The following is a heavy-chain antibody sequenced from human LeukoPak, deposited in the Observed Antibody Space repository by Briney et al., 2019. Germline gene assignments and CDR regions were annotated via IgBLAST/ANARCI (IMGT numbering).Heavy chain of an antibody. V-gene: IGHV3-21*01. CDR1: GFTFSSYS. CDR3: ARDTQSRNYGDYGNDAFDI. CDR2: ISSSSSYI. D-gene: IGHD4-17*01. J-gene: IGHJ3*02. Sequence: GGSLRLSCAASGFTFSSYSMNWVRQAPGKGLEWVSSISSSSSYIYYADSVKGRFTTSRDNAKNSLYLQMNRLRAEDTAVYYCARDTQSRNYGDYGNDAFDIWGQGTMVTVSS.